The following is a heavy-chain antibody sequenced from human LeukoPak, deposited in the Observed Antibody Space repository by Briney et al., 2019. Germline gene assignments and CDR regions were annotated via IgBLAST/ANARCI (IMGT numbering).Heavy chain of an antibody. CDR1: GGSISRSSSY. V-gene: IGHV4-39*01. D-gene: IGHD4-17*01. CDR2: IFYSGTT. CDR3: ARHAPSTVTTWWDY. Sequence: SETLSLTCTVSGGSISRSSSYWGWIRQPPGKERERIGSIFYSGTTYYNPSLKSRVTISVDTSKNQFSLKLTSVTAADTAVYYCARHAPSTVTTWWDYWGQGTLVTVSS. J-gene: IGHJ4*02.